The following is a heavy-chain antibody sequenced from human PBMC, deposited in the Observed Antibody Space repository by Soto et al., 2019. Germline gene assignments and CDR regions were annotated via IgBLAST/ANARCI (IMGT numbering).Heavy chain of an antibody. D-gene: IGHD5-12*01. J-gene: IGHJ4*02. V-gene: IGHV4-59*01. CDR2: IYYSGST. CDR1: GGYISSYY. Sequence: SETLSLTCTVSGGYISSYYWSWIRQPPGKGLEWIGYIYYSGSTNYNPSLKSRVTISVDTSKNQFSLKLSSVTAADTAVYYCARAQAGLPIDYWGQGTLVTVSS. CDR3: ARAQAGLPIDY.